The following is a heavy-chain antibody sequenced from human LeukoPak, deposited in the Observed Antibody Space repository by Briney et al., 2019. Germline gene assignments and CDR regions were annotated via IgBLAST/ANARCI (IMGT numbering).Heavy chain of an antibody. D-gene: IGHD6-19*01. CDR3: ARGPSNTSGWKTWFDT. Sequence: ASVKVSCKASGFIFTKYGISWVRQAPGQGLEWVGWISGYNGDTNYVQKLQGRVTMTTDTSTTTAYMELRSLRSDDTAFYYCARGPSNTSGWKTWFDTWGQGTLVTVSS. CDR1: GFIFTKYG. CDR2: ISGYNGDT. V-gene: IGHV1-18*01. J-gene: IGHJ5*02.